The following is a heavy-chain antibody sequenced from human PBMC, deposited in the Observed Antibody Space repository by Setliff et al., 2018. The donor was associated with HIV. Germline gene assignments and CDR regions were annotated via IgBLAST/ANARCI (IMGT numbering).Heavy chain of an antibody. D-gene: IGHD6-6*01. CDR1: GGSISSTSYY. CDR3: ASSLAGRTDC. V-gene: IGHV4-39*07. Sequence: TLSLTCTVSGGSISSTSYYWVWIRQPPGKGLEWIGSIYYSGSTYYNPSLKSRVTISVDTSKNQFSLKLSSVTAADTAVYYCASSLAGRTDCWGQGTLVTVSS. CDR2: IYYSGST. J-gene: IGHJ4*02.